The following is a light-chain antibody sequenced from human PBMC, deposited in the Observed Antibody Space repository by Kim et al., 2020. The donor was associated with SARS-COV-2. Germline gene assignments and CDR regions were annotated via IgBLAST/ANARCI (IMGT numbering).Light chain of an antibody. CDR3: QHLGT. J-gene: IGKJ3*01. V-gene: IGKV1-5*01. Sequence: STLSASVGDRVTITCRASQSISGWLAWYLQKPGKAPKLLIYHASSLESGVPSRFSGSGSGTEFTLTINSLQPDDFATYYCQHLGTFGLGTKVDIK. CDR2: HAS. CDR1: QSISGW.